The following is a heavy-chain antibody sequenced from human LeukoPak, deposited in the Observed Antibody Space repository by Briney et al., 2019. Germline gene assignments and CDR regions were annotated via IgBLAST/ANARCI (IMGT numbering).Heavy chain of an antibody. CDR1: GGSISSGGYY. CDR2: IYYSGST. Sequence: SQTLSLTCTVSGGSISSGGYYWSWIRQHPGKGLEWIGYIYYSGSTYYNPSPKSRVAISVDTSKNQFSLKLSSVTAADTAVYYCARLYSGTYYYFDYWGQGTLVTVSS. CDR3: ARLYSGTYYYFDY. J-gene: IGHJ4*02. V-gene: IGHV4-31*03. D-gene: IGHD1-26*01.